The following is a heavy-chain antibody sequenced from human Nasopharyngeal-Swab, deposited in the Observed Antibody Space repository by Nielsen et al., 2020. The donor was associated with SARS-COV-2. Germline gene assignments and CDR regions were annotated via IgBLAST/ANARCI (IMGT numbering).Heavy chain of an antibody. J-gene: IGHJ2*01. CDR1: GGSSSGYY. V-gene: IGHV4-34*01. CDR3: ARGLYSGSHEYFDL. Sequence: SETLSLTCAVYGGSSSGYYWSWIRQPPGKGLEWIGEINHSGSTNYNPSLKSRVTISVDTSKNQFSLKLSSVTAADTAVYYCARGLYSGSHEYFDLWGRGTLVTVSS. D-gene: IGHD1-26*01. CDR2: INHSGST.